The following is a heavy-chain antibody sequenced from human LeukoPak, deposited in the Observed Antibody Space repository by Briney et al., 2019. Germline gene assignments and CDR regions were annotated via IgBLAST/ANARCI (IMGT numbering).Heavy chain of an antibody. J-gene: IGHJ4*02. V-gene: IGHV4-31*03. Sequence: PSETLSLTCTVSGGSISSGGYYWSWIRQHPGKGLEWIGYIYYSGTTYYNPSLKSRVTISVDTSKNQFSLKLSSVTAADTAVYYCARGEVGAPFDYWGQGTLVTVSS. CDR3: ARGEVGAPFDY. CDR2: IYYSGTT. D-gene: IGHD1-26*01. CDR1: GGSISSGGYY.